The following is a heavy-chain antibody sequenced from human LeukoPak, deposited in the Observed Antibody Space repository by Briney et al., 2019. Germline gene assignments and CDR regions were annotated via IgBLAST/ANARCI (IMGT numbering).Heavy chain of an antibody. D-gene: IGHD2-2*01. CDR1: GGSFSGYY. CDR3: ARGRVVPAAYYYYYYMDV. Sequence: SETLSLTCAVYGGSFSGYYWSWFRQPPGKGLEWIGEINHSGSTNYNPSLKSRVTISVDTSKNQFSLKLSSVTAADTAVYYCARGRVVPAAYYYYYYMDVWGKGTTVTVSS. J-gene: IGHJ6*03. CDR2: INHSGST. V-gene: IGHV4-34*01.